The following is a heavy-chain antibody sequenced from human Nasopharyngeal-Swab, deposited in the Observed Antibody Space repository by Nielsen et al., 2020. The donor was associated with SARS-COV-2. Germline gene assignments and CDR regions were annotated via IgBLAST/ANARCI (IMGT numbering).Heavy chain of an antibody. V-gene: IGHV3-9*01. J-gene: IGHJ4*02. D-gene: IGHD1-26*01. CDR3: AREWVGATPYFDY. CDR1: GFTFDDYA. CDR2: ISWNSGSI. Sequence: SLKISCAASGFTFDDYAMHWVRQAPGKGLEWVSGISWNSGSIGYADSVKGRLTISRDNSKNTLYLQMNSLRAEDTAVYYCAREWVGATPYFDYWGQGTLVTVSS.